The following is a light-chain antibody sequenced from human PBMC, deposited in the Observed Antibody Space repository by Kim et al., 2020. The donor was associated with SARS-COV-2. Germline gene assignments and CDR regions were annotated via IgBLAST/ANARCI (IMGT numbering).Light chain of an antibody. CDR3: QQRSNWPPEVT. CDR1: QSVSSS. V-gene: IGKV3-11*01. Sequence: PGDRATLSCRASQSVSSSLAWYQQKPGQAPRLLIYDASIRATGIPARFSGSGSGTDFTLTISSLEPEDFAVYYCQQRSNWPPEVTFGGGTKVDIK. CDR2: DAS. J-gene: IGKJ4*01.